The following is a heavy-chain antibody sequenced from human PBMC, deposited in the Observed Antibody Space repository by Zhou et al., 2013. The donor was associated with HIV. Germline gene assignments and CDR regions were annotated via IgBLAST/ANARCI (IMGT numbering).Heavy chain of an antibody. CDR1: GGTFSNYA. CDR2: IIPIFEAA. J-gene: IGHJ4*02. CDR3: ARTHKGRSFDY. D-gene: IGHD3-10*01. Sequence: QVQLVQSGAEVKKPGSSVKVSCKASGGTFSNYAISWVRQAPGQGLEWMGGIIPIFEAASYAQKFQDRLTITTDESTTTAYMDLSSLRSEDTAIYYCARTHKGRSFDYWGQGTLVTVSS. V-gene: IGHV1-69*05.